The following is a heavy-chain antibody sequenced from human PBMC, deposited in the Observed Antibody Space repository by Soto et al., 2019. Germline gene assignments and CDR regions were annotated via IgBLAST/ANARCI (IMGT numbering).Heavy chain of an antibody. CDR2: ISYDGSNK. CDR3: ARGNGEDNWSDP. CDR1: GFTFSSYA. Sequence: GGSLRLSCAASGFTFSSYAMHWVRQAPGKGLEWVAVISYDGSNKYYADSVEGRFTISRDNSKNTLYLQMNSLRAEDTAVYYCARGNGEDNWSDPWGQGTLVTVSS. J-gene: IGHJ5*02. D-gene: IGHD2-8*01. V-gene: IGHV3-30-3*01.